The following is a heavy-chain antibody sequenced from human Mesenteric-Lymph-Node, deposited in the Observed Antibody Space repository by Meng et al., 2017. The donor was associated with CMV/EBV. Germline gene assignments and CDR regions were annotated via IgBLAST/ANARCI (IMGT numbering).Heavy chain of an antibody. CDR1: EFTIGNYA. D-gene: IGHD5-18*01. CDR2: ISGSGGST. CDR3: AKVRIQLWSGAFDY. V-gene: IGHV3-23*01. Sequence: GESLKISCAASEFTIGNYAMNWVRQAPGKGLEWVSAISGSGGSTYYADSVKGRFTISRDNSKNTLYLQMNSLRAEDTAVYYCAKVRIQLWSGAFDYWGQGTLVTVSS. J-gene: IGHJ4*02.